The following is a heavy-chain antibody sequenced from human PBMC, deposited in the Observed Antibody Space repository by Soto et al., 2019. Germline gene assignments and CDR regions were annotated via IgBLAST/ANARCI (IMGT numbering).Heavy chain of an antibody. Sequence: ASVKVSCKATGYMLTGYYIHWVRQAPGQGLEWMGWIKPKSGGTKYAEKFQGRVSMTGDTSITTAYLELSSLTSDDTAVYYCATDRVAFDVWGQGTKVTVSS. CDR1: GYMLTGYY. D-gene: IGHD3-22*01. V-gene: IGHV1-2*02. CDR2: IKPKSGGT. J-gene: IGHJ3*01. CDR3: ATDRVAFDV.